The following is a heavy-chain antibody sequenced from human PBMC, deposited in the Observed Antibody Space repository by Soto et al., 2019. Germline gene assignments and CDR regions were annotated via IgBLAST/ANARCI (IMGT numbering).Heavy chain of an antibody. CDR3: ARTQVGATKMDYYYGMDV. V-gene: IGHV4-59*01. J-gene: IGHJ6*02. CDR2: IYYSGST. Sequence: TLSLTCTVSGGSISSYYWSWIRQPPGKGLEWIGYIYYSGSTNYNPSLKSRVTISVDTSKNQFSLKLSSVTAADTAVYYCARTQVGATKMDYYYGMDVWGQGTTVTVSS. D-gene: IGHD1-26*01. CDR1: GGSISSYY.